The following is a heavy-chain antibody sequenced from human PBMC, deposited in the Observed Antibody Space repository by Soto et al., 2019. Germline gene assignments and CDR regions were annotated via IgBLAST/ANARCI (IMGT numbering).Heavy chain of an antibody. J-gene: IGHJ4*02. Sequence: QVQLQESGPGLVKPSQTLSLSCTVSGASISSGGYYWSWIRQHPGKGLEWIGSIYYLGSTHYNPSLMGRGAISLDTSKNQISLKLTSVAVADTAVYYCARMYASGWSFDSWGQGTLVTVSS. CDR2: IYYLGST. V-gene: IGHV4-31*03. CDR3: ARMYASGWSFDS. D-gene: IGHD6-19*01. CDR1: GASISSGGYY.